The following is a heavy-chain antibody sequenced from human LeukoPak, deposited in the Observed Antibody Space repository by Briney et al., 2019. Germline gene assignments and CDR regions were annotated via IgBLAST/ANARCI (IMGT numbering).Heavy chain of an antibody. D-gene: IGHD2-15*01. V-gene: IGHV3-23*01. Sequence: PGGSLRLSCAASGFTFSSYAMSWVRQAPGKGLEWVSAISGSGGSAYYADSVKGRFTISRDNSKNTLYLQMNSLRGEDTAVYYCAKGRGYCSGGSCSGDAFDIWGQGTMVTVSS. J-gene: IGHJ3*02. CDR2: ISGSGGSA. CDR3: AKGRGYCSGGSCSGDAFDI. CDR1: GFTFSSYA.